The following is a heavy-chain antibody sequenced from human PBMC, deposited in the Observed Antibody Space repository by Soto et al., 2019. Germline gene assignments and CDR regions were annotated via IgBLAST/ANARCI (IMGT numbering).Heavy chain of an antibody. CDR1: GFTFSSYD. CDR2: IGSAADT. CDR3: ARGSGTYPYYFDY. V-gene: IGHV3-13*01. J-gene: IGHJ4*02. D-gene: IGHD1-26*01. Sequence: GGSLRLSCVASGFTFSSYDMHWVRQATGKGLEWVSVIGSAADTYYSGSVKGRFTISRENAKNSLSLQMNSLRAGDTAVYYCARGSGTYPYYFDYWGQGTLVTVSS.